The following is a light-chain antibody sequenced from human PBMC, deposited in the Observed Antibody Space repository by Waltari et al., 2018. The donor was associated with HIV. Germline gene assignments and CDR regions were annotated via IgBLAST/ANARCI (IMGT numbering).Light chain of an antibody. CDR3: HSYSSCGSRWI. J-gene: IGLJ2*01. CDR2: DVK. V-gene: IGLV2-14*01. CDR1: SSDIGDYSY. Sequence: SAPIQPASVSGSPGPSITISCPGSSSDIGDYSYLSWFQQFPVLAPNLLIYDVKNRRPAVSLRFSGSKSGNTASLTISGLQAEDEAHYYCHSYSSCGSRWIFGGGTKLTVL.